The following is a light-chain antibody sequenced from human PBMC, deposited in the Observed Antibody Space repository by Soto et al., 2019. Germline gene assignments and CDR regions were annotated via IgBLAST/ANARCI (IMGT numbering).Light chain of an antibody. CDR1: QRISSS. J-gene: IGKJ1*01. Sequence: DIQMTQSPSSLSASVGDRVTITCRASQRISSSLNWYQQKPGKAPKLLIYAASSLQSGVPSRFSGSGSGTEFTLTISSLQPEDFATYYCQQSYNTPRTFGHGTKVEIK. CDR2: AAS. CDR3: QQSYNTPRT. V-gene: IGKV1-39*01.